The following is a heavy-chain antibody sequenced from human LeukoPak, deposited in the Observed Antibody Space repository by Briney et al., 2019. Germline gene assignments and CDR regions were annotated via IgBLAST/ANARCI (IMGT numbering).Heavy chain of an antibody. CDR2: IIPIFGTA. CDR1: GGTFSSYA. J-gene: IGHJ4*02. CDR3: ARGDSDYYDSSGYSQFDY. V-gene: IGHV1-69*13. Sequence: SVKVSCKASGGTFSSYAISWVRQAPGQGLEWMGGIIPIFGTANYAQKFQGRVAITADESTSTAYMELSSLRSEDTAVYYCARGDSDYYDSSGYSQFDYWGQGTLVTVSS. D-gene: IGHD3-22*01.